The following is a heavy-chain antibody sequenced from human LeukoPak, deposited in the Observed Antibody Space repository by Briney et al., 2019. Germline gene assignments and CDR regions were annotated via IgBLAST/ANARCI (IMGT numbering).Heavy chain of an antibody. CDR3: ARHESSYYYDSSGYYSS. J-gene: IGHJ5*02. CDR2: IYYSGST. V-gene: IGHV4-59*01. D-gene: IGHD3-22*01. CDR1: GGSISSYY. Sequence: PSETLSLTCTVSGGSISSYYWSWIRQPPGKGLEWIGYIYYSGSTNYNPSLKSRVTISVDTSKNQFSLKLSSVTAADTAVYYCARHESSYYYDSSGYYSSWGQGTLVTVSS.